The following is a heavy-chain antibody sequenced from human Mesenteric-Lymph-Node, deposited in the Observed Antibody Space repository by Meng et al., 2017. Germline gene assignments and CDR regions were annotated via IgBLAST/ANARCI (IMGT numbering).Heavy chain of an antibody. J-gene: IGHJ4*02. D-gene: IGHD3-22*01. CDR1: GGSFSAYY. V-gene: IGHV4-59*01. Sequence: SETLSLTCAVYGGSFSAYYCAWIRQSPGKGLEWIGYIYYSGSTNYNPSLKSRVTISVDTSKNQFSLKLSSVTAADTAVYYCARDCRYYDSSGYGYDYFDYWGQGTLVTVSS. CDR2: IYYSGST. CDR3: ARDCRYYDSSGYGYDYFDY.